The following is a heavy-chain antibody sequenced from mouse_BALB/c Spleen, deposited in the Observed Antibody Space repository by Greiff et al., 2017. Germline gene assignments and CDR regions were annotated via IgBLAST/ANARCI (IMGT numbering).Heavy chain of an antibody. D-gene: IGHD1-1*01. CDR2: IDPENGNT. CDR1: GFNIKDYY. Sequence: VQLKESGAELVRPGALVKLSCKASGFNIKDYYMHWVKQRPEQGLEWIGWIDPENGNTIYDPKFQGKASITADTSSNTAYLQLSSLTSEDTAVYYCARYGSSFFDYWGQGTTLTVSS. CDR3: ARYGSSFFDY. V-gene: IGHV14-1*02. J-gene: IGHJ2*01.